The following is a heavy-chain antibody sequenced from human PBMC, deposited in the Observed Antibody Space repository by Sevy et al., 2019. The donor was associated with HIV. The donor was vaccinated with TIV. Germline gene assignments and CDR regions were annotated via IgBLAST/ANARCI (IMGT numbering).Heavy chain of an antibody. CDR2: INHSGST. V-gene: IGHV4-34*01. CDR1: GGSFSGYY. D-gene: IGHD2-2*01. Sequence: SETLSLTCAVYGGSFSGYYWSWIRQPPGKGLEWIGEINHSGSTNYNPSLKSRVTISVDTSKNQFSLKLSSVTAADTAVYYCARGPTPGCLVPPCTFDIWGQGTMVTVSS. J-gene: IGHJ3*02. CDR3: ARGPTPGCLVPPCTFDI.